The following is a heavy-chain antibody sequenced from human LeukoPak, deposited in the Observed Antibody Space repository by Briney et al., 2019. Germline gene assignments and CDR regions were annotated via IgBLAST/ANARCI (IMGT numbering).Heavy chain of an antibody. V-gene: IGHV4-34*01. CDR3: ARGGGRERRFGY. Sequence: KPSEILSLTCAVYGGSFSGYYWSWIRQPPGKGLEWIGEINHSGSTNYNPSLKSRVTISVDTSKNQFSLKLSSVTAADTAVYYCARGGGRERRFGYWGQGTLVTVSS. CDR2: INHSGST. CDR1: GGSFSGYY. J-gene: IGHJ4*02. D-gene: IGHD1-1*01.